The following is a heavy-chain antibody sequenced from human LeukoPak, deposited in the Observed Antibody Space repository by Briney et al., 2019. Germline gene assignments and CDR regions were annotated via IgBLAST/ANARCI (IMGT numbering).Heavy chain of an antibody. CDR2: ISYDGSNK. V-gene: IGHV3-30-3*01. CDR3: ARDVQLDIPFDAFDI. CDR1: GFIFRDYV. Sequence: PGGSLRLSCTASGFIFRDYVMSWVRQAPGKGPEWVAVISYDGSNKYYADSVKGRFTVSRDNSKNTLYLQMNSLRAEDTAVYYCARDVQLDIPFDAFDIWGQGTMVTVSS. J-gene: IGHJ3*02. D-gene: IGHD2-21*01.